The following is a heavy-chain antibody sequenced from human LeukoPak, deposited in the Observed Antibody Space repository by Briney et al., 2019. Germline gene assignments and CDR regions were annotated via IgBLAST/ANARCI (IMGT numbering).Heavy chain of an antibody. D-gene: IGHD2-15*01. CDR3: ANSIVVVVAATNTGDAFDI. CDR2: ISGSGGST. Sequence: PGGSLRLSCAASGFTFNSYAMSWVRQAPGKGLEWVSAISGSGGSTYYADSVKGRFTISRDNSKNTLYLQMNSLRAEDTAVYYCANSIVVVVAATNTGDAFDIWGQGTMVTVSS. J-gene: IGHJ3*02. CDR1: GFTFNSYA. V-gene: IGHV3-23*01.